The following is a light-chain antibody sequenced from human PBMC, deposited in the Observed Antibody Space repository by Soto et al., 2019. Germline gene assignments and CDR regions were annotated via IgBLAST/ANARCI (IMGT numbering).Light chain of an antibody. J-gene: IGKJ3*01. Sequence: IRLTQSPSSLSASVGDRVSITCRASQGIKTYLAWYQQKRGEAPKLLISGTFTLQSGVPSRFNGSGSGTDFTLTISRLQPEDFATYYCQHLNNYPPFPFAAGTKVD. CDR3: QHLNNYPPFP. V-gene: IGKV1-9*01. CDR1: QGIKTY. CDR2: GTF.